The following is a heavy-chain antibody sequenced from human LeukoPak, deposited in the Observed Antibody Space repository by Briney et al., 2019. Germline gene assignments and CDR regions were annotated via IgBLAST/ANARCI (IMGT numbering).Heavy chain of an antibody. CDR1: GFTFTSYT. CDR3: AKDHYVSGRYDAFDI. CDR2: ISSSSSAI. Sequence: PGGSLRLSCAASGFTFTSYTMTWVRQAPGKGLEWVSYISSSSSAIYYADSVKGRFTISRDNAKNTLYLQMNSLRAEDTAVYYCAKDHYVSGRYDAFDIWGQGTMVTVSS. V-gene: IGHV3-48*01. J-gene: IGHJ3*02. D-gene: IGHD3-10*01.